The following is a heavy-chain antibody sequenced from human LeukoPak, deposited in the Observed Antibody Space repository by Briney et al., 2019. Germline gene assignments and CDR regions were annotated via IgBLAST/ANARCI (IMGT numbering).Heavy chain of an antibody. Sequence: SETLSLTCTVSGGSISSSSYYWGWIRQPPGKGLEWIGSIYYSGSTYYNPSLKSRVTISVDTSKNQFSLKLSSVTVADTAVYYCASGELRFLEWLSFIDYWGQGTLVTVSS. CDR2: IYYSGST. CDR1: GGSISSSSYY. J-gene: IGHJ4*02. CDR3: ASGELRFLEWLSFIDY. D-gene: IGHD3-3*01. V-gene: IGHV4-39*01.